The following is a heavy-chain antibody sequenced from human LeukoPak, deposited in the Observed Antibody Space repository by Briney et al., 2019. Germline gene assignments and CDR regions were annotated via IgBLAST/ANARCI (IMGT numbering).Heavy chain of an antibody. Sequence: SETLSLTCTVSGGSISSGGYYWSWIRQHSGKGLEWIGYIYYSGCTYYNPSLKSRVTISVDTSKNQFSLKLSSVTAADTAVYYCAREDFLMITFGGVTDWGQGTLVTVSS. CDR1: GGSISSGGYY. V-gene: IGHV4-31*03. D-gene: IGHD3-16*01. CDR3: AREDFLMITFGGVTD. CDR2: IYYSGCT. J-gene: IGHJ4*02.